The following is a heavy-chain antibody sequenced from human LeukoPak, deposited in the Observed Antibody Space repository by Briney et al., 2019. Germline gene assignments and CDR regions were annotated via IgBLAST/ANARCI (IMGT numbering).Heavy chain of an antibody. CDR1: GFTFSNYW. J-gene: IGHJ5*02. D-gene: IGHD3-22*01. Sequence: QGGGSLRLSCAASGFTFSNYWMHWVRQAPGKGLVWVSRINSDGINTSYADSVKGRFTISRDNAKNTLNLQMNSLRAEDTAVYYCARDLGQYYDTSDNWFDPWGQGTLVTVSS. CDR2: INSDGINT. V-gene: IGHV3-74*01. CDR3: ARDLGQYYDTSDNWFDP.